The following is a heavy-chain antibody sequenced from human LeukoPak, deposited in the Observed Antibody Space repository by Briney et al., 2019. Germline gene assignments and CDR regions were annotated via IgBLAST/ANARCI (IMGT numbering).Heavy chain of an antibody. CDR3: AKDAARIVVVPAAMVNWFDP. CDR2: ISGSGGST. V-gene: IGHV3-23*01. CDR1: GFTFSSYA. Sequence: GGSLRLSCAASGFTFSSYAMSWVRQAPGKGLEWVSAISGSGGSTYYADSVKGRFTISRDNSKNTLYLQMNSLRAEDTAVYYCAKDAARIVVVPAAMVNWFDPWGQGTLVTVSS. D-gene: IGHD2-2*01. J-gene: IGHJ5*02.